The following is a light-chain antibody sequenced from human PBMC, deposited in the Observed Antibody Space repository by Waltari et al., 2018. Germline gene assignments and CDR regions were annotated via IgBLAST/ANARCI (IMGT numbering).Light chain of an antibody. Sequence: LTQPASVSGSPGQSFTTPSTGTSSAVGFYNYVPWYKQHPGKAPKLMIYDVSERPSGVSNRFSGSKSGNTASLTISGLQAEDEADYYCNSYAGSSSWVFGGGTKLTVL. V-gene: IGLV2-14*01. CDR3: NSYAGSSSWV. CDR2: DVS. CDR1: SSAVGFYNY. J-gene: IGLJ3*02.